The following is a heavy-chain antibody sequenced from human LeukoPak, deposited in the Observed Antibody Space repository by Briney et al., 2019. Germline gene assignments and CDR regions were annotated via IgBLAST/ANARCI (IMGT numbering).Heavy chain of an antibody. D-gene: IGHD2-2*01. CDR3: ARERTLVPTAIGSAFDI. CDR2: INPSGGDA. CDR1: GYTFTNYY. Sequence: GASVKVSCKASGYTFTNYYMHWVRQAPGQGLEWMGIINPSGGDASYTQKFQGRVTMTGDTSTRTVYMELSSLRSEDTAVYYCARERTLVPTAIGSAFDIWGQGTMVTVSS. V-gene: IGHV1-46*01. J-gene: IGHJ3*02.